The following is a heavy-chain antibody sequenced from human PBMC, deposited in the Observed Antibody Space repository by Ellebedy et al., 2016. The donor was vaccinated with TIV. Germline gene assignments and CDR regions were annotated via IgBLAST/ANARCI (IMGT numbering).Heavy chain of an antibody. CDR2: INHSGST. D-gene: IGHD6-13*01. CDR1: GGSFSGYY. J-gene: IGHJ4*02. Sequence: GSLRLXXAVYGGSFSGYYWSWIRQSPGKGLEWIGEINHSGSTNYNPSLKSRVTISVDTSKNQFSLKLSSVTAADTAVYYCARMISVIAAAGIDSWGQGTLVTVSS. V-gene: IGHV4-34*01. CDR3: ARMISVIAAAGIDS.